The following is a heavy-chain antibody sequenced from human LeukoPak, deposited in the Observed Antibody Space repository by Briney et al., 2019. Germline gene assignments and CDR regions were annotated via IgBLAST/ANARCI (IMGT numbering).Heavy chain of an antibody. Sequence: SGPTLVNPTQPLTLTCTFSGFSLSTRGVGVGWIRQPPGKALQWIALIDWDDEKYYSPSLKSRLSISRDTSRNQVVLTMTNMDPLDTGTYFCAHSYYFGSRSYYNVWFAPWGLGTLVSVSS. D-gene: IGHD3-10*01. CDR2: IDWDDEK. CDR3: AHSYYFGSRSYYNVWFAP. V-gene: IGHV2-5*02. J-gene: IGHJ5*02. CDR1: GFSLSTRGVG.